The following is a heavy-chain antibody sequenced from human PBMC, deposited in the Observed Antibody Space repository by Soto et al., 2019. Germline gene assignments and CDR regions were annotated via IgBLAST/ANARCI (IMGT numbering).Heavy chain of an antibody. CDR3: ARQTNYDILTGYYYYYYMDV. D-gene: IGHD3-9*01. Sequence: GGSLRLSCAASGFTFSSYWMHWVRQAPGKGLVWVSRINSDGSSTSYADSVKGRFTISRDNAKNTLYLQMNSLRAEDTAVYYCARQTNYDILTGYYYYYYMDVWGKGTTVTVSS. V-gene: IGHV3-74*01. CDR1: GFTFSSYW. CDR2: INSDGSST. J-gene: IGHJ6*03.